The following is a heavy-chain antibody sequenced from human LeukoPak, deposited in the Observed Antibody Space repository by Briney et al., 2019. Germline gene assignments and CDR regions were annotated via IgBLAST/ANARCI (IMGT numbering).Heavy chain of an antibody. CDR1: GGTFSSYA. Sequence: SVKVSCKASGGTFSSYAISWVRQAPGQGLEWMGGIIPIFGTANYAQKFQGRVTITADESTSTAYMELSSLRSEDTAVYYCAKGLASDGWLGHDHWGQGTLVTVSS. V-gene: IGHV1-69*01. CDR2: IIPIFGTA. D-gene: IGHD5-12*01. J-gene: IGHJ4*01. CDR3: AKGLASDGWLGHDH.